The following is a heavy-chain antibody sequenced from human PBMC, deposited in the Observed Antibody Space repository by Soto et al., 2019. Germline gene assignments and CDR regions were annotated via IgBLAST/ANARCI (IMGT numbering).Heavy chain of an antibody. Sequence: ASLMISGQGSGYCFTSVGLGCVRQMPGKGLEWMGTIYPGDSDTRYSPSFQGQVTISADKSISTAYLQWSSLKASDTAMYHCATNTVVPAENYMDVWGKGTTVTVSS. CDR3: ATNTVVPAENYMDV. CDR1: GYCFTSVG. J-gene: IGHJ6*03. V-gene: IGHV5-51*01. CDR2: IYPGDSDT. D-gene: IGHD2-2*01.